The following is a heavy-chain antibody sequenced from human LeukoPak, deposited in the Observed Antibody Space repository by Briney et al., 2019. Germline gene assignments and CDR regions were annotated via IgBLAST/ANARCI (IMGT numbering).Heavy chain of an antibody. Sequence: GGSLRLSCAASGLTFSNAWMSWVRQAPGKGLEWVGRIKSKTDGGTTDYAAPVKGRFTISRDDSKNTLYLQMNSLKTEDTAVYYCTTDLALVGATTYFDYWGQGTLVTVSS. CDR3: TTDLALVGATTYFDY. V-gene: IGHV3-15*01. CDR1: GLTFSNAW. D-gene: IGHD1-26*01. J-gene: IGHJ4*02. CDR2: IKSKTDGGTT.